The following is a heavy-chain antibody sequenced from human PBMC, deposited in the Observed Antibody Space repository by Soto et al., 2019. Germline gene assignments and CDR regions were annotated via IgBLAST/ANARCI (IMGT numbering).Heavy chain of an antibody. CDR2: IYYSGST. Sequence: PSETLSLTCTVSGGSISSYYWSWIRQPPGKGLEWIGYIYYSGSTNYNPSLKSRVTISVDTSKNQFSLKLSSVTAADTAVYYCARYSGDYGVYFDYWGQGTLVTVSS. D-gene: IGHD4-17*01. V-gene: IGHV4-59*01. CDR3: ARYSGDYGVYFDY. CDR1: GGSISSYY. J-gene: IGHJ4*02.